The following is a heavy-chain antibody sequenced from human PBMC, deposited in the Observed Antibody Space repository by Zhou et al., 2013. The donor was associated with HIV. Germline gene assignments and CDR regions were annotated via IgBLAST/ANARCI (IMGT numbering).Heavy chain of an antibody. Sequence: QVQLVQSGAEVKKPGSSVKVSCKASGGTFSSYAISWVRQAPGQGLEWMGRIIPILGIANYAQKFQGRVTITADKSTSTAYMELSSLRSEDTAVYYCARGQDDGWAFDYWGQGNPGHRLL. V-gene: IGHV1-69*04. CDR1: GGTFSSYA. CDR2: IIPILGIA. CDR3: ARGQDDGWAFDY. D-gene: IGHD2-15*01. J-gene: IGHJ4*02.